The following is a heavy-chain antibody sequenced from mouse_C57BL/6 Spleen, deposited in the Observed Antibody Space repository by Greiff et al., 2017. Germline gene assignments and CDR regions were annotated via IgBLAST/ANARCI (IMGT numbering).Heavy chain of an antibody. CDR3: ARRGDNWYYFDY. CDR2: ISDGGSYT. J-gene: IGHJ2*01. D-gene: IGHD4-1*01. Sequence: EVHLVESGGGLVKPGGSLKLSCAASGFTFSSYAMSWVRQTPEKRLEWVATISDGGSYTYYPDNVKGRFTISRDNAKNNLYLQMSHLKSEDTAMYYCARRGDNWYYFDYWGQGTTLTVSS. V-gene: IGHV5-4*01. CDR1: GFTFSSYA.